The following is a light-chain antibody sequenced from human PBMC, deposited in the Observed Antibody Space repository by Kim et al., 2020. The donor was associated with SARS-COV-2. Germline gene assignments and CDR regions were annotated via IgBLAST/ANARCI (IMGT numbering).Light chain of an antibody. J-gene: IGKJ3*01. Sequence: SPGEKATPSCRASQSVTSNLAWYQQKPGQAPRLLIYDASTRATGIPARFSGSGSGAEFTLTISSLQSEDFAVYYCQQYNDWPPVTFGPGTKVDIK. CDR1: QSVTSN. CDR2: DAS. V-gene: IGKV3-15*01. CDR3: QQYNDWPPVT.